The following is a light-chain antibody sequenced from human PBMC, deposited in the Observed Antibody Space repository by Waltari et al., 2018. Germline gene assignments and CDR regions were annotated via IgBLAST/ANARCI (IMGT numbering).Light chain of an antibody. Sequence: QSALTQPASVSGSPGQSITIPGTGTNRDVGSYDSVSWYQQYPSKAPKLLIYEVNNRPSGVSSRFSGSKSGNTASLTISGLQADDEADYYCSSYRSTSTLYVFGTGTKVTVL. V-gene: IGLV2-14*01. CDR2: EVN. J-gene: IGLJ1*01. CDR1: NRDVGSYDS. CDR3: SSYRSTSTLYV.